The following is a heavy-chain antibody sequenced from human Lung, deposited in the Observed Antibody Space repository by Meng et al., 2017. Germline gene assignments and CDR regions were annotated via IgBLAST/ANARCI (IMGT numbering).Heavy chain of an antibody. Sequence: ASVKVSCKASGYTFTIYAITWVRQARGQGLEWMGWISTHNDNTNYAQKFQGRVTMTTDTFTSTAYMELGSLRFDETAVYYCARVSYGDYVDYFDYWGQGTLVTVSS. CDR2: ISTHNDNT. D-gene: IGHD4-17*01. CDR3: ARVSYGDYVDYFDY. CDR1: GYTFTIYA. V-gene: IGHV1-18*01. J-gene: IGHJ4*02.